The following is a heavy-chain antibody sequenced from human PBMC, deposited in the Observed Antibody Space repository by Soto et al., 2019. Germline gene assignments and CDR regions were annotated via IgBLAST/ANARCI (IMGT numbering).Heavy chain of an antibody. D-gene: IGHD6-6*01. V-gene: IGHV4-30-2*05. CDR2: IYHSGST. J-gene: IGHJ5*02. Sequence: PSETLSLTCAVSGGYISSGGYSWSWIRQPPGKGLEWIGYIYHSGSTYYNPSLKSRVTISVDTSKNQFSLKLSSVTAADTAVYYCARERPDGARLDPWGQGTLVTVSS. CDR1: GGYISSGGYS. CDR3: ARERPDGARLDP.